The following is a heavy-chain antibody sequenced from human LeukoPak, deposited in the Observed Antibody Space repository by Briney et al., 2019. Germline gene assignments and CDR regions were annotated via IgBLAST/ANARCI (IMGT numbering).Heavy chain of an antibody. V-gene: IGHV3-21*01. Sequence: GGSLRLSCAASGFTFSSYSMNWVRQAPGKGLEWVSSISSSSSYIYYADSVKGRFTISRDNAKNSLYLQMNSLRAEDTAVYYCARAGTVTTNNWFDPWGQGTLVTVSS. J-gene: IGHJ5*02. D-gene: IGHD4-11*01. CDR3: ARAGTVTTNNWFDP. CDR2: ISSSSSYI. CDR1: GFTFSSYS.